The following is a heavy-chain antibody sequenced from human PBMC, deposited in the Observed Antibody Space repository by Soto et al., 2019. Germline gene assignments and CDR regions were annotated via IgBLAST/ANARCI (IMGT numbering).Heavy chain of an antibody. D-gene: IGHD6-19*01. CDR1: GFTFSSYA. V-gene: IGHV3-30-3*01. CDR2: ISYDGGNK. CDR3: ARDASIGGWYFSVADYYYYGMDV. Sequence: HPGGSLRLSCAASGFTFSSYAMHWVRQAPGKGLEWVAVISYDGGNKYYADSVKGRFTISRDNSKNTLYLQMNSLRAEDTAVYYCARDASIGGWYFSVADYYYYGMDVWGQGTTVTVSS. J-gene: IGHJ6*02.